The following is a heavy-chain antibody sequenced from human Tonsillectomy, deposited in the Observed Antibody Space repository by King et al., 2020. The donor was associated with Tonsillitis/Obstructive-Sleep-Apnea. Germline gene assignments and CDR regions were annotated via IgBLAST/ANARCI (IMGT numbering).Heavy chain of an antibody. V-gene: IGHV4-59*01. CDR1: GGSISSYY. CDR3: AGGGKIDY. Sequence: VQLQESGPGLVKPSETLSLTCTVSGGSISSYYWTWIWQPPGKRLEWMGYIYYSGSTNYNPSLKSRVTISVDTSKNQFSLKLSSVTAADTAVYYCAGGGKIDYWGQGTLVTVSS. D-gene: IGHD4-23*01. J-gene: IGHJ4*02. CDR2: IYYSGST.